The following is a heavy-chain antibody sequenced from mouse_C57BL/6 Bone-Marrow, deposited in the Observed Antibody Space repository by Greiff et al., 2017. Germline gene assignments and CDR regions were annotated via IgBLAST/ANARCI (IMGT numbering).Heavy chain of an antibody. CDR2: INPYNGGT. CDR1: GYTFTDYY. D-gene: IGHD1-1*01. Sequence: EVKLVESGPVLVKPGASVKMSCKASGYTFTDYYMNWVKQSHGKSLEWIGVINPYNGGTSYNQKFKGKATLTVDKSSSTAYMELNSLTSEDSAVYYCARCYGSSHWYFDVWGTGTTVTVSS. V-gene: IGHV1-19*01. CDR3: ARCYGSSHWYFDV. J-gene: IGHJ1*03.